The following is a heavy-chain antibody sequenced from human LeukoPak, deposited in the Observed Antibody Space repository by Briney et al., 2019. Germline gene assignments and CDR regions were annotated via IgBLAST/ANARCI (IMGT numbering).Heavy chain of an antibody. D-gene: IGHD5-12*01. CDR1: RYTFTSYY. J-gene: IGHJ4*02. CDR3: ASVEMATIGFEH. Sequence: ASVKVSCKASRYTFTSYYMHWVRQAPGQGLEWMGWTNPNTGGTKYAQKFQGRVTMTRDTSISTAYMELSSLRSDDTAVYFCASVEMATIGFEHWGQGTLVTVSS. CDR2: TNPNTGGT. V-gene: IGHV1-2*02.